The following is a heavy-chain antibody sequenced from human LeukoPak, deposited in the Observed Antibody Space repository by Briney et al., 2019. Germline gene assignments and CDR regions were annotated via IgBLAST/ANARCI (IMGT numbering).Heavy chain of an antibody. Sequence: PGGSLRLSCAASGFTFSSYGMSWVRQAPGKGLEWVSAISGSGGSTYYADSVKGRFTISRDNSKNTLYQQMNSLRAEDTAVYYCAKDRFDCSSTSCYVPWDYWGQGTLVTVSS. D-gene: IGHD2-2*01. CDR3: AKDRFDCSSTSCYVPWDY. CDR2: ISGSGGST. J-gene: IGHJ4*02. V-gene: IGHV3-23*01. CDR1: GFTFSSYG.